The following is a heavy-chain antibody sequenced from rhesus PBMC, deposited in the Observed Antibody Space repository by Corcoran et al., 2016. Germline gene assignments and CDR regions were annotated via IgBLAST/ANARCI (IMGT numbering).Heavy chain of an antibody. J-gene: IGHJ4*01. V-gene: IGHV3-103*01. CDR2: IDGGESST. Sequence: EVQLVESGGGLAKPGGSLRLSCAASGFTFSSYAMSWVRQAPGKGLEWVSVIDGGESSTSYTDSVNGRFTISRDNSKNTLSLQMNSLRAEDTAVYYCAKGQYNNFESYFDYWGQGVLVTVSS. D-gene: IGHD4-23*01. CDR3: AKGQYNNFESYFDY. CDR1: GFTFSSYA.